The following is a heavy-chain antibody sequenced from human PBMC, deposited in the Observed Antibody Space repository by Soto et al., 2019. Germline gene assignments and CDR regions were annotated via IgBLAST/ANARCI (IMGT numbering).Heavy chain of an antibody. CDR3: ARDSSGWYGSAFDI. Sequence: QVQLQESGPGLVKTSQTLSLTCTVSGGSISSGGYYWSWIRQHPGKGLEWIGYIYYSGSTYYNPSLKSRVTISVDTSKNQFSLKLSSVTAADTAVYYCARDSSGWYGSAFDIWGQGTMVTVSS. CDR1: GGSISSGGYY. V-gene: IGHV4-31*03. J-gene: IGHJ3*02. CDR2: IYYSGST. D-gene: IGHD6-19*01.